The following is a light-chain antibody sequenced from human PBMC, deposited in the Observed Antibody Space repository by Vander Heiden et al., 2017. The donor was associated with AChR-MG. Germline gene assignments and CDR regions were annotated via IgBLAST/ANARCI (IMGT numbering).Light chain of an antibody. CDR1: SSNVGGYNY. V-gene: IGLV2-11*01. J-gene: IGLJ2*01. Sequence: QSALTQPRSVSGSPGQSVTISCTGTSSNVGGYNYVSWYQQHPGKAPKLIIYDVSKRPSGVPDRFSGSKSGNTASLTISGLQAEDEADYYCCSYAGTYTLVFGGGAQLT. CDR2: DVS. CDR3: CSYAGTYTLV.